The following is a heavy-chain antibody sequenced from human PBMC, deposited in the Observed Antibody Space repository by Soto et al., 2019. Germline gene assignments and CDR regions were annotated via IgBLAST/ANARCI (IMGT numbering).Heavy chain of an antibody. Sequence: QVQLQESGPGLVKPSETLSLTCTVSGGSISSYYWSWIRQPPGKGLEWIGYIYYSGSTNYNPSLKSRVTISVDTSKNQFSLKLSSVTAADTAVYYCARDRLTMVRGVQHVANWFDPWGQGTLVTVSS. CDR1: GGSISSYY. D-gene: IGHD3-10*01. CDR2: IYYSGST. J-gene: IGHJ5*02. V-gene: IGHV4-59*01. CDR3: ARDRLTMVRGVQHVANWFDP.